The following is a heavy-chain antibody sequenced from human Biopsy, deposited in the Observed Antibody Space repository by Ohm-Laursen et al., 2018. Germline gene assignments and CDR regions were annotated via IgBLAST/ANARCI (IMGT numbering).Heavy chain of an antibody. V-gene: IGHV1-2*02. CDR2: ISPKSGGT. CDR3: ALQSVAQMKNFDY. D-gene: IGHD6-19*01. CDR1: GFSFTGYY. J-gene: IGHJ4*02. Sequence: SVKVSCKASGFSFTGYYIHWVRQAPVQGLEWMGWISPKSGGTNYAQKFQGNITMTKNTSMSTAYMEMSRLRSDDTAVYYCALQSVAQMKNFDYWGQGTLVTVSS.